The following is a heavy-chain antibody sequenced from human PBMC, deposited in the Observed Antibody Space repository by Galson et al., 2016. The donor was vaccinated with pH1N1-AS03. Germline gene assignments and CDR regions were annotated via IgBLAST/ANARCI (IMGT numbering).Heavy chain of an antibody. V-gene: IGHV4-4*02. CDR3: ARERMGANDY. CDR2: IYHDGNT. J-gene: IGHJ4*02. CDR1: GASITSNRW. D-gene: IGHD3-16*01. Sequence: ETLSLTCAVSGASITSNRWWTWVRQIPGRGLEWIGEIYHDGNTHYNPSLKNRLSMSVDSSKNQFSLKLTSVTAADTAIYYCARERMGANDYWGPGTLVTVSS.